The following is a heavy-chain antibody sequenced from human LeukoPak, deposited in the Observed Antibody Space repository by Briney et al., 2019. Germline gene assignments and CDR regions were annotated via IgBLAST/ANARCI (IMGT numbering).Heavy chain of an antibody. Sequence: GGSLRLSCAASGFTFSSYGMNWVRQAPGKGLEWVSSITSSSSYIYYADSVKGRFTISRDNAKNSLYLQMNSLRAEDTAVYYCARDADGIFDYWGQGTLVTVSS. CDR1: GFTFSSYG. J-gene: IGHJ4*02. CDR3: ARDADGIFDY. V-gene: IGHV3-21*01. D-gene: IGHD1-14*01. CDR2: ITSSSSYI.